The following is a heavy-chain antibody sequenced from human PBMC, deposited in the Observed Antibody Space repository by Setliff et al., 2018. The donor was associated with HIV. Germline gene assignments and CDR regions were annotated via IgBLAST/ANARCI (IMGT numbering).Heavy chain of an antibody. CDR3: ARHNCGTTACYGVVV. D-gene: IGHD2-2*01. Sequence: SETLSLTCTVSGGSISSSSYYWGWIRQPPGKGLEWTGNIHYTGTTHYNPSLKSRVTMSVDTSKNHVSLKLSSVTAADTAVYYCARHNCGTTACYGVVVWGQGTMVTVSS. CDR2: IHYTGTT. V-gene: IGHV4-39*07. CDR1: GGSISSSSYY. J-gene: IGHJ3*01.